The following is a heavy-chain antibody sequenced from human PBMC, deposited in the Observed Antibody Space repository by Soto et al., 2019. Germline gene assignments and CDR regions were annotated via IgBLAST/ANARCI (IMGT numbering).Heavy chain of an antibody. V-gene: IGHV1-8*01. CDR1: GYTFTSYD. CDR2: MNPNSGNT. J-gene: IGHJ3*02. Sequence: ASVKVSCKASGYTFTSYDINWVRHATGQGLEWMGWMNPNSGNTGYAQKFQGRVTMTRNTSISTAYMELSSLRSEDTAVYYCARRGQWLTYDAFDIWGQGTMVTVSS. D-gene: IGHD6-19*01. CDR3: ARRGQWLTYDAFDI.